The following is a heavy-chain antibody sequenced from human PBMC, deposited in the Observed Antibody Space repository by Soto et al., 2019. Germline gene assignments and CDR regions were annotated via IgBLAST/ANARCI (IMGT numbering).Heavy chain of an antibody. Sequence: PSETLSLTCAVSGGSISSSNWWSWVRQPPGKGLEWIGEIYHSGSTNYNPSLKSRVTISVDKSKNQFSLKLSSVTAADTAVYYCARDGISRDYYDRSGYYTESLYWFDPWGQGTMLTV. V-gene: IGHV4-4*02. CDR3: ARDGISRDYYDRSGYYTESLYWFDP. J-gene: IGHJ5*02. D-gene: IGHD3-22*01. CDR1: GGSISSSNW. CDR2: IYHSGST.